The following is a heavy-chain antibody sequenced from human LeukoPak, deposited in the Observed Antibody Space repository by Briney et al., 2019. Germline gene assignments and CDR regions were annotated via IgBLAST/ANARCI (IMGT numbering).Heavy chain of an antibody. Sequence: ASVKVSCKASGYTFTGYDINWVRQATGQGLEWMGWMNPNSGNTGYAQKFQGRVTMTRNTSISTAYMELSSLRSEDTAVYYCARGRYSNRGFDYWGQGTLVTVSS. CDR2: MNPNSGNT. V-gene: IGHV1-8*01. CDR1: GYTFTGYD. J-gene: IGHJ4*02. CDR3: ARGRYSNRGFDY. D-gene: IGHD5-12*01.